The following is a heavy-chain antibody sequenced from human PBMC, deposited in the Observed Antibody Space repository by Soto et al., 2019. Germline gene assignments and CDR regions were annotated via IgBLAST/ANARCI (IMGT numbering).Heavy chain of an antibody. J-gene: IGHJ6*02. Sequence: PSETLSLTCTVSGGSIRNVYWSWIRQPPGKGLEWIGFIFHSGNAKYNPSLKSRVTISVDTSKNQFSLKLSSVTAADTAVYYCARGRRRRWLQVPTIMDHYYGMDVWGQGTTVTVSS. CDR1: GGSIRNVY. CDR2: IFHSGNA. CDR3: ARGRRRRWLQVPTIMDHYYGMDV. D-gene: IGHD5-12*01. V-gene: IGHV4-59*12.